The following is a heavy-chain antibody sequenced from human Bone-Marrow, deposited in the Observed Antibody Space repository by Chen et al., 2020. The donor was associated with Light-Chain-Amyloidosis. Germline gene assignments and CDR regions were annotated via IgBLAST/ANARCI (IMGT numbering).Heavy chain of an antibody. CDR2: INLNSGAT. Sequence: QVQLVQSGAEVKRTGASVKVSCKASGYILTGYYIHWLRQAPGQGLEWMGWINLNSGATMYSQKIQGRVTMTRDTSISTAYMELSRLRSDDTAVYYCARDKVSTIGNFDYWGQGTLVTVSS. CDR1: GYILTGYY. J-gene: IGHJ4*02. V-gene: IGHV1-2*02. CDR3: ARDKVSTIGNFDY. D-gene: IGHD1-1*01.